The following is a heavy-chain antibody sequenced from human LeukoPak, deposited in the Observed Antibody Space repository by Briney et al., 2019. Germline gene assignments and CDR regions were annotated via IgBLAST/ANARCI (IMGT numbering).Heavy chain of an antibody. J-gene: IGHJ5*02. D-gene: IGHD3-16*01. V-gene: IGHV4-39*01. Sequence: SETLSPTCSLSGVSISAGSHDCGWARHPPGKGLGWMGSVFYTGRTRYNTSLKSRVTISVDMSKNDLFLTVNSVTAADTAFYYCARRAYRAWIDPWGQGILVTVSP. CDR1: GVSISAGSHD. CDR3: ARRAYRAWIDP. CDR2: VFYTGRT.